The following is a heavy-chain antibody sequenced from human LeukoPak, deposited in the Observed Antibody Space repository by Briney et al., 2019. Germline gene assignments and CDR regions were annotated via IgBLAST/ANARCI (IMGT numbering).Heavy chain of an antibody. CDR2: IWYDGTNK. CDR3: ARDQRGFSYSKYYFDY. V-gene: IGHV3-33*01. J-gene: IGHJ4*02. Sequence: GGSLRLSCAQSGFSFSSYGMHWVRQAPGKGLEWVAVIWYDGTNKYYADSVKGRFTISRDNSKNTLYLQMNSLRAEDTAVYYCARDQRGFSYSKYYFDYWGLGTLVTVSS. D-gene: IGHD5-18*01. CDR1: GFSFSSYG.